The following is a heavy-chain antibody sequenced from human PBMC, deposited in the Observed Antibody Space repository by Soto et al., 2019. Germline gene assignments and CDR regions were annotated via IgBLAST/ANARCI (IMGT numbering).Heavy chain of an antibody. CDR1: GGSISSGDYY. CDR2: IYYSGST. D-gene: IGHD4-17*01. CDR3: AREESYGDFSIDY. Sequence: PSETLSLTCTVSGGSISSGDYYWSWIRQPPGKGLEWIGYIYYSGSTYYNPSLKSRVTISVDTSKNQFSLKLSSVTAADTAVYYCAREESYGDFSIDYWGQGTLVTVSS. V-gene: IGHV4-30-4*01. J-gene: IGHJ4*02.